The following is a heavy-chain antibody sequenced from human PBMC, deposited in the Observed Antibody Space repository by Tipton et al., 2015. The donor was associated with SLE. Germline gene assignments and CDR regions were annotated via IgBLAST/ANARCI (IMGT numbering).Heavy chain of an antibody. Sequence: QVQLVQSGAEVKKPGSSVKVSCKASGGTFTGYAMSWVRQAPGQGLEWMGGVIPLFGTVNYAQKFQGRVAITADQSTSTAYLELNSLRYDDTAVYYCARDGGNYNFWSGSYYYYMDVWGNGTTVTVSS. J-gene: IGHJ6*03. D-gene: IGHD3-3*01. CDR3: ARDGGNYNFWSGSYYYYMDV. CDR2: VIPLFGTV. V-gene: IGHV1-69*01. CDR1: GGTFTGYA.